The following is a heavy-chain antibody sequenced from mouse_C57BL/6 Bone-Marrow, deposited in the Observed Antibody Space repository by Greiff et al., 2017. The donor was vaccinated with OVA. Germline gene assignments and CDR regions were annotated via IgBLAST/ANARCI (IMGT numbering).Heavy chain of an antibody. D-gene: IGHD3-3*01. CDR3: ARHIARTGYYFDY. CDR1: GFTFSSYG. Sequence: EVQLQESGGDLVKPGGSLKLSCAASGFTFSSYGMSWVRQTPDKRLEWVATISSGGSYTYYPDSVKGRFTISRDNAKNTLYLQMSSLKSEDTALYYYARHIARTGYYFDYWGQGTTLTVSS. V-gene: IGHV5-6*01. CDR2: ISSGGSYT. J-gene: IGHJ2*01.